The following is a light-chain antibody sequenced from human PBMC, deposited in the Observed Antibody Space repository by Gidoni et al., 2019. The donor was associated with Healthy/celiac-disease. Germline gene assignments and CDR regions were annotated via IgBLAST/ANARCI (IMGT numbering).Light chain of an antibody. V-gene: IGKV1-39*01. CDR2: AAS. J-gene: IGKJ1*01. CDR1: QSISSY. CDR3: PQSYSTPWT. Sequence: DIQMTQSPSSLSASVGDRVTITCRASQSISSYLHWYQQKPGKAPKLLIYAASSLQSGVPSRFTGSGSGTDFTLTISSLQPEDFAPYYCPQSYSTPWTFGPGTKVEIK.